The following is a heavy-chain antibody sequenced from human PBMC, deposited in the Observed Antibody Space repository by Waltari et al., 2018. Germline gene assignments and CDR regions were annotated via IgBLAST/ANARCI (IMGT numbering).Heavy chain of an antibody. V-gene: IGHV3-53*01. Sequence: EVQLVESGGGLIQPGGSLRLSCAASGFTVSSNYMSWVRQAPGKGLRWVSVIYSGGRTNSEDAVKGRFTISRDNSKNTLYLKMNSLRAEDTAVYYWASPVSVGGQYWGQGTLVTVSS. CDR2: IYSGGRT. D-gene: IGHD1-26*01. CDR3: ASPVSVGGQY. J-gene: IGHJ4*02. CDR1: GFTVSSNY.